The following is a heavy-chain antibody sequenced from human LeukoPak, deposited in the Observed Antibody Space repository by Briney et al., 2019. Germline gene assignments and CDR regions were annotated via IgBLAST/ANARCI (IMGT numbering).Heavy chain of an antibody. Sequence: SETLSLTCTVSGGSISSSSYYWGWIRQPPGKGLEWIGSIYYSGSTYYNPSLKSRVIISVDTSKNQFSLKLSSVTAADTAVYYCARRPPGVWFGETYYFDYWGQGTLVTVSS. J-gene: IGHJ4*02. D-gene: IGHD3-10*01. CDR3: ARRPPGVWFGETYYFDY. V-gene: IGHV4-39*01. CDR1: GGSISSSSYY. CDR2: IYYSGST.